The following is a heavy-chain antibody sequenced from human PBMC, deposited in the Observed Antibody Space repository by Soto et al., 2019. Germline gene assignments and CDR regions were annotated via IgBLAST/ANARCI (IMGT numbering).Heavy chain of an antibody. V-gene: IGHV1-69*02. CDR3: ARLKAAGTNAFDI. Sequence: QVQLVQSGAEVKKPGSSVKVSCKASGGTFSSYTISWVRQAPGQGLEWMERIIPILGIANYAQKFQGRVTITADKATSTAYMEPSSVRSEDTALYYCARLKAAGTNAFDIWGQGTMVTVSS. CDR1: GGTFSSYT. CDR2: IIPILGIA. D-gene: IGHD6-13*01. J-gene: IGHJ3*02.